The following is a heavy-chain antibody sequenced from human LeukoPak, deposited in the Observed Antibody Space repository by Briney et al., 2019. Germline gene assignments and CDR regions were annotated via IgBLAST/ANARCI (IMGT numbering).Heavy chain of an antibody. CDR1: GFTFSSYA. CDR2: ISGSGDNT. J-gene: IGHJ4*02. D-gene: IGHD3-22*01. CDR3: AKGSYYDSSGSFYFDY. Sequence: GGSLRLSCAGTGFTFSSYAMSWVRQAPGKGLEWVSGISGSGDNTYYADSVKGRSTISRDNSKNTLYVQVNSLGTEDTAAYYCAKGSYYDSSGSFYFDYWGQGTLVTVSS. V-gene: IGHV3-23*01.